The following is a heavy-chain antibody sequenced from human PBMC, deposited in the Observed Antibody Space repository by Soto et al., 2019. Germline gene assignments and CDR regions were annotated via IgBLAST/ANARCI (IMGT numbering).Heavy chain of an antibody. CDR2: INYSGST. J-gene: IGHJ4*02. V-gene: IGHV4-34*01. Sequence: SETLSLTCAVYGGSFANYYWNWIRQPPGKGLEWIGEINYSGSTDYNPSLESRVTISVDTSKNQFSLNLSSVTAADTAIYYCSRVGRYTSCWYLDYFDYWGQGTVVTVSS. D-gene: IGHD6-19*01. CDR1: GGSFANYY. CDR3: SRVGRYTSCWYLDYFDY.